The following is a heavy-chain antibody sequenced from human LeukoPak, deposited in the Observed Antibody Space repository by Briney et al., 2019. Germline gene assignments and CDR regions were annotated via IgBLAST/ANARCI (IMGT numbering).Heavy chain of an antibody. CDR3: ARGYADHLHWFDP. CDR1: GGSITSSSYY. D-gene: IGHD4-17*01. CDR2: IYYSGST. J-gene: IGHJ5*02. V-gene: IGHV4-39*01. Sequence: SETLSLTCTVSGGSITSSSYYWGWIRQPPGKGLEWIGSIYYSGSTYYNPSLKGRVTISVDTSKNQFSLKLSSVTAADTAVYYCARGYADHLHWFDPWGQGTLVTVSS.